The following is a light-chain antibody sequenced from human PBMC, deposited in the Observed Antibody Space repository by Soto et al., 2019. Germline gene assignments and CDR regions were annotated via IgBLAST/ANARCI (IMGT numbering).Light chain of an antibody. CDR1: QSISSSY. V-gene: IGKV3-20*01. Sequence: EIVLTQSPGTLSLSPGERATLSCRASQSISSSYVAWYQQKSGQAPRLLIYGASSRATGIPDRFSGSGSGTDFTLTISRLEPEDFAVYYCQQYGSSPWTFGQGTKVEIK. CDR2: GAS. CDR3: QQYGSSPWT. J-gene: IGKJ1*01.